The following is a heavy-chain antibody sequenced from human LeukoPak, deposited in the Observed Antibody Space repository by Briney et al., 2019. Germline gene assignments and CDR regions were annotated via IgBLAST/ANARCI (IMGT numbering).Heavy chain of an antibody. CDR3: ARQEGDAFDI. CDR1: GGSISSYY. CDR2: IYYSGST. V-gene: IGHV4-59*08. Sequence: QPSETLSLTCTVSGGSISSYYWSWIRQPPGKGLEWIGYIYYSGSTNYNPFLKSRVTISVDTSKNQFSLKLSSVTAADTAVYYCARQEGDAFDIWGQGTMVTVSS. J-gene: IGHJ3*02.